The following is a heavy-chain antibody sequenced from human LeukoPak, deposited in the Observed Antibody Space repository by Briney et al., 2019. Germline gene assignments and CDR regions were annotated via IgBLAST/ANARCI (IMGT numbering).Heavy chain of an antibody. Sequence: GGSLRLSCAASGFTFSSYSMTWVRQAPGKGLEWVSSISSSSSYIYYADSVKGRFTISRDNAKNSLYLQMNSLRAEDTAVYYCARDRGYYSSTSCPFDYWGQGTLVTVSS. D-gene: IGHD2-2*01. CDR2: ISSSSSYI. CDR3: ARDRGYYSSTSCPFDY. J-gene: IGHJ4*02. CDR1: GFTFSSYS. V-gene: IGHV3-21*01.